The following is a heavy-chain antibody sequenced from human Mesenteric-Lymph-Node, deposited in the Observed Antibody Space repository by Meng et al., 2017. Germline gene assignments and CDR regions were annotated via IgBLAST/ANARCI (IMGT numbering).Heavy chain of an antibody. CDR3: ARDPYFVMDV. CDR1: GGSISSYY. D-gene: IGHD3-10*01. J-gene: IGHJ6*02. Sequence: SETLSLTCTVSGGSISSYYWSWIRQPPGKGLEWIGYIYYSGSTNYNPSLKSRVTISVDTSKNQFSLKLSSVTAADTAVYYCARDPYFVMDVWGQGTTVTVSS. V-gene: IGHV4-59*01. CDR2: IYYSGST.